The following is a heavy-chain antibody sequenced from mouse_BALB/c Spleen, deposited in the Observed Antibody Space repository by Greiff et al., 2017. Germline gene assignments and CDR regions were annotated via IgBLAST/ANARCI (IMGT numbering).Heavy chain of an antibody. J-gene: IGHJ4*01. CDR3: ARYGNPYYYAMDY. Sequence: VQLQQSAAELARPGASVKMSCKASGYTFTSYTMHWVKQRPGQGLEWIGYINPSSGYTEYNQKFKDKTTLTADKSSSTAYMQLSSLTSEDSAVYYCARYGNPYYYAMDYWGQGTSVTVSS. D-gene: IGHD2-1*01. CDR2: INPSSGYT. CDR1: GYTFTSYT. V-gene: IGHV1-4*02.